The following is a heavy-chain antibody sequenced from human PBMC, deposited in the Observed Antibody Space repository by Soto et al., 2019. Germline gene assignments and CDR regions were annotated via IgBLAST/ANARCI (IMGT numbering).Heavy chain of an antibody. CDR3: ARGVEAGTAKYFDY. J-gene: IGHJ4*02. CDR2: ISYDGSNK. D-gene: IGHD6-19*01. V-gene: IGHV3-30-3*01. CDR1: GFTFSSYA. Sequence: GGSLRLSCAASGFTFSSYAMHWVRQAPGKGLEWVAVISYDGSNKYYADSVKGRFTISRDNSKNTLYLQMNSLRAEDTAVYYCARGVEAGTAKYFDYWGQGTLVTVSS.